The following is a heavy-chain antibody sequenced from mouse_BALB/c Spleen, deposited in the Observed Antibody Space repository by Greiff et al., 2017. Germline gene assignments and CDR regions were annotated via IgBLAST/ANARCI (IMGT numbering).Heavy chain of an antibody. Sequence: QVQLKESGPELVKPGASVKISCKASGYAFSSSWMNWVKQRPGQGLEWIGRIYPGDGDTNYNGKFKGKATLTADKSSSTAYMQLSSLTSVDSAVYFCAKLNDYLAYWGQGTLVTVSA. D-gene: IGHD1-3*01. CDR2: IYPGDGDT. CDR3: AKLNDYLAY. V-gene: IGHV1-82*01. CDR1: GYAFSSSW. J-gene: IGHJ3*01.